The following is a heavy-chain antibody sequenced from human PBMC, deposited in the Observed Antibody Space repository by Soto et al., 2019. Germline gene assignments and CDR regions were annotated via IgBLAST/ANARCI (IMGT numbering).Heavy chain of an antibody. CDR2: MNFKSGDT. V-gene: IGHV1-2*02. D-gene: IGHD2-15*01. Sequence: ASVKVSCKASGYTFTGDHMHWVRQAPGQGLEWMGWMNFKSGDTKSTQKFQGRVTMTRDTSINTAYMELTRLTSDDTALYYCAREDCSGGCHQKFDFWGQGTLVTVSS. CDR1: GYTFTGDH. CDR3: AREDCSGGCHQKFDF. J-gene: IGHJ4*02.